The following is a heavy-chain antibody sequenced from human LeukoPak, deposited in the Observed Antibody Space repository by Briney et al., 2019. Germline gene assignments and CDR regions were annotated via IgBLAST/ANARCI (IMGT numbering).Heavy chain of an antibody. CDR3: ARPKSSSWSGFDY. CDR2: IYPGDSDT. Sequence: GESLKISCKGSGYSFINYWIGWVRQMPGKGLEWIGIIYPGDSDTRYTPSFQGQVTISADRSISSAYLQWSSLKASDTAIYYCARPKSSSWSGFDYWGQGTLVTVSS. CDR1: GYSFINYW. J-gene: IGHJ4*02. D-gene: IGHD6-13*01. V-gene: IGHV5-51*01.